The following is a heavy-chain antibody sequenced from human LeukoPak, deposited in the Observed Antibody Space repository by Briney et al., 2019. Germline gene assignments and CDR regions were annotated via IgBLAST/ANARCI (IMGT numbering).Heavy chain of an antibody. J-gene: IGHJ4*02. CDR2: INPNSGGT. CDR3: ARGRRGVVVVPAAPLYY. D-gene: IGHD2-2*01. V-gene: IGHV1-2*02. Sequence: AASVKVSCKASGYTFTSYDINWVRQATGQGLEWMGWINPNSGGTNYAQKFQGRVTMTRDTSISTAYMELSRLRSDDTAVYYCARGRRGVVVVPAAPLYYWGQGTLVTVSS. CDR1: GYTFTSYD.